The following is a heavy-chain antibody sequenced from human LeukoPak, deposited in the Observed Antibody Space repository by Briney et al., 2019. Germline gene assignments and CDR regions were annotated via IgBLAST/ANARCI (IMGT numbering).Heavy chain of an antibody. D-gene: IGHD3-9*01. V-gene: IGHV6-1*01. CDR2: TYYRSKWYN. Sequence: SQTLSLTCAISGDSVSSNNGAWNWLTQSPSLGLEWLRRTYYRSKWYNDYAGSLISRITISPDTSKNQFSLQLYSVTPEDTAVYYCARDVGTTGWHTFDYWGQGTLVTVSS. CDR1: GDSVSSNNGA. J-gene: IGHJ4*02. CDR3: ARDVGTTGWHTFDY.